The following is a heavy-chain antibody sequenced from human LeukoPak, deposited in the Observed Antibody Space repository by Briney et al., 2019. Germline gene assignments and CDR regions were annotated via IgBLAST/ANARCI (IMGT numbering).Heavy chain of an antibody. D-gene: IGHD5-12*01. J-gene: IGHJ5*02. V-gene: IGHV3-21*04. CDR2: ISTSSSYI. Sequence: GGSLRLSCAASGFTFSSYSMNWVRQAPGKGLEWVSSISTSSSYIYYADSLKGRFTISRDNAKNSVYLQMNSLRAEDTAVYYCAREVANWFDPWGQGTLVTVSS. CDR3: AREVANWFDP. CDR1: GFTFSSYS.